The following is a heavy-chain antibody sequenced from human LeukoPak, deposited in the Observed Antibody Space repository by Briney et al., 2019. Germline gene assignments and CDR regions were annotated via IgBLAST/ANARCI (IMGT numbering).Heavy chain of an antibody. V-gene: IGHV4-59*01. CDR1: GGSISSYY. J-gene: IGHJ4*02. CDR2: IYYDGST. CDR3: ARGAPDFTVTTIDY. D-gene: IGHD4-17*01. Sequence: SETLSLTCTVSGGSISSYYWSWIRQPPGKGLEWIGYIYYDGSTNYNPSHKSRVTISVDTSKNQFSLKLRSVTAADTAVYFCARGAPDFTVTTIDYWGQGTLVTVSS.